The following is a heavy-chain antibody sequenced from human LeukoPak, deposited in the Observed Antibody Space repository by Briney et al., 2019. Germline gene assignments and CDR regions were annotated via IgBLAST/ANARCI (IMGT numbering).Heavy chain of an antibody. Sequence: GGSLRLSCAASGFTFSSYAMNWVRQAPGKGLEWVSAISGSGGSTYYADSVKGRFTISRDNSKNTLYLQMNSLRAEDTAVYYCAKGDCSSTSCYTAYYYYYMDVWGKGTTVTVSS. CDR2: ISGSGGST. CDR1: GFTFSSYA. V-gene: IGHV3-23*01. CDR3: AKGDCSSTSCYTAYYYYYMDV. J-gene: IGHJ6*03. D-gene: IGHD2-2*01.